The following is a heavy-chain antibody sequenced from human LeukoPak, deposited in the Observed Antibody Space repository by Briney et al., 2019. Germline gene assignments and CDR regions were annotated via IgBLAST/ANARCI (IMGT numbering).Heavy chain of an antibody. V-gene: IGHV1-8*01. J-gene: IGHJ4*02. CDR1: GYTFTSYD. CDR3: ARDHRFDYFDY. CDR2: MNPNSGNT. Sequence: ASVKVSCKASGYTFTSYDINWVRQATGQGLEWMGWMNPNSGNTGYAQKFQGRVTMTRNTSISTAYMELRSLRSDDTAVYYCARDHRFDYFDYWGQGTLVTVSS. D-gene: IGHD3-16*01.